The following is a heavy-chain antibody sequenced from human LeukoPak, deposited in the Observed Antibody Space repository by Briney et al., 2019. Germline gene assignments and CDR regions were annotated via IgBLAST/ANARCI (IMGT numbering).Heavy chain of an antibody. CDR1: GGSFSGYY. D-gene: IGHD3-10*01. Sequence: SETLSLTCAVYGGSFSGYYWSWIRQPPGKGLEWIGYIYSSGSTNYNPSLKSRVTISIDTSKNQFSLKLSSVTAADTAVYYCARVCPPTMGRQFDYRGQGTLVTVSS. CDR3: ARVCPPTMGRQFDY. V-gene: IGHV4-59*01. J-gene: IGHJ4*02. CDR2: IYSSGST.